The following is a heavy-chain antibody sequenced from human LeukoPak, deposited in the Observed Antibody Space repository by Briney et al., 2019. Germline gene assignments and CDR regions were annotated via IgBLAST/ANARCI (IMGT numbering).Heavy chain of an antibody. CDR3: ARVNSAAAGINY. Sequence: SETLSLTCTVSGYSISSGYYWGWIRQPPGKGLEWIGSIYYSGSTYYNPSLKSRVTISVDTSKNQFSLKLSSVTAADTAVYYCARVNSAAAGINYWGQGTLVTVSS. CDR1: GYSISSGYY. D-gene: IGHD6-13*01. J-gene: IGHJ4*02. V-gene: IGHV4-38-2*02. CDR2: IYYSGST.